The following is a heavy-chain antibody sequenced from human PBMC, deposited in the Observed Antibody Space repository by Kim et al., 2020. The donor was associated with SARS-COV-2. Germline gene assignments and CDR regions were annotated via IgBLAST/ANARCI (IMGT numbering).Heavy chain of an antibody. Sequence: GGSLRLSCAASGFIFSNYAMSWVRQGPGKGLEWISAISQSGQSTYYADSVRGRFTISRDNAKNTLSVQLSSLRDEDTALYYCVKESRGASTGNSFDFSGQGTLVTVSS. CDR1: GFIFSNYA. CDR3: VKESRGASTGNSFDF. CDR2: ISQSGQST. D-gene: IGHD2-2*01. V-gene: IGHV3-23*01. J-gene: IGHJ4*02.